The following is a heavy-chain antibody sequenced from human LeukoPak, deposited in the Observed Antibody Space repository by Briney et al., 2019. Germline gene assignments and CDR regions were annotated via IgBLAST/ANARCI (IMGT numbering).Heavy chain of an antibody. D-gene: IGHD5-18*01. J-gene: IGHJ4*02. CDR2: INPSGGST. V-gene: IGHV1-46*01. CDR1: GYTFTSYY. CDR3: ARAPSGDTAMADY. Sequence: ASVKVSCKASGYTFTSYYMHWVRQAPGQGLEWMGIINPSGGSTSYAQKFQGRVIMTRDMSTSTVYMELSSLRSEDTAVYYCARAPSGDTAMADYWGQGTLVTVSS.